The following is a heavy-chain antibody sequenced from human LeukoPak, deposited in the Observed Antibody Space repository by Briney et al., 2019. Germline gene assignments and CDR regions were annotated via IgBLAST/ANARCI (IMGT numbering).Heavy chain of an antibody. CDR3: ARHNRGLGQLGSYLKTEVDY. CDR1: AGSISSSSYY. CDR2: IYYSGTT. D-gene: IGHD3-16*02. V-gene: IGHV4-39*01. Sequence: SETLSLTCTVSAGSISSSSYYWGWIRPPPGKGLEWFGSIYYSGTTYYNPSLKSRVTISVDTSKNQFSLEVTSVTATDTAVYYCARHNRGLGQLGSYLKTEVDYWGQGTLVTVSS. J-gene: IGHJ4*02.